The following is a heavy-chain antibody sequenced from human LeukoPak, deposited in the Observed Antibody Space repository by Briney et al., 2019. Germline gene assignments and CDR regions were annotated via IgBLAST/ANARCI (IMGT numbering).Heavy chain of an antibody. Sequence: SETLSLTCTVSGYSISSGYYWGWIRQPPGKGLEWIGSIYHSGSTYYNPSLKSRVTISVDTSKNQFSLKLSSVTAADTAVYYCARMEQQLVGYWGQGTLVTVSS. CDR3: ARMEQQLVGY. D-gene: IGHD6-13*01. CDR2: IYHSGST. J-gene: IGHJ4*02. CDR1: GYSISSGYY. V-gene: IGHV4-38-2*02.